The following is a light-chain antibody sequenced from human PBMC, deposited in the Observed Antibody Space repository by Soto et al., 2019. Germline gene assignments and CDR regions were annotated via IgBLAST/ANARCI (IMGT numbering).Light chain of an antibody. V-gene: IGLV2-8*01. CDR2: DVT. J-gene: IGLJ1*01. Sequence: QSVLTQSPSASGSPGQSVTISCTGTSSDIGGYNFVSWYQQHPGKAPKVMIYDVTKRPSGVPDRVSGFKSGNTASLTVSALQAEDEADYYCSSYTDRKHLVFGTGTKLTVL. CDR1: SSDIGGYNF. CDR3: SSYTDRKHLV.